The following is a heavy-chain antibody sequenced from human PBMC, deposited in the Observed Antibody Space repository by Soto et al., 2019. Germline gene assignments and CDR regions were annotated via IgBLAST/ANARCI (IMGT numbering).Heavy chain of an antibody. CDR1: GFTFSNYA. J-gene: IGHJ4*02. CDR2: IRGSGGST. D-gene: IGHD5-12*01. V-gene: IGHV3-23*01. CDR3: VKDFRGGYDWTHD. Sequence: EVQLLESGGDLVQPGGSLRLSCAASGFTFSNYAMSWVRQAPGKGLEWVSLIRGSGGSTNYADSVKGRFTVSRDYSKNMLFLQMNSLRAEDTAVYYCVKDFRGGYDWTHDWGQGTLVTVSS.